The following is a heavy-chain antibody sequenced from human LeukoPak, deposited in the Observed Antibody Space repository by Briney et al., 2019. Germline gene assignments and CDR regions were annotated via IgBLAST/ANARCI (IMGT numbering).Heavy chain of an antibody. CDR1: GFTFSSYA. CDR2: ISGSGGST. V-gene: IGHV3-23*01. D-gene: IGHD3-10*01. J-gene: IGHJ4*02. Sequence: AGGSLRLSCAASGFTFSSYAMGWVRQAPGKGLEWVSAISGSGGSTYYADSVKGRFTISRDNSKNTLYLQMNSLRAEDTAVYYCAKRVSFMVRGGKHFDYWGQGTLVTVSS. CDR3: AKRVSFMVRGGKHFDY.